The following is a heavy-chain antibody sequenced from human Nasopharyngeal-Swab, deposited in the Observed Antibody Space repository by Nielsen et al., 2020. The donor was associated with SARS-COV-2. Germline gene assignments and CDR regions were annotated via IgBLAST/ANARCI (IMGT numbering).Heavy chain of an antibody. Sequence: ETLSLTCAASGFTFSSYAMSWVRQAPGKGLEWVSVIYSGGSSTYYADSVKGRFTISRDNSKNTLYLQMNSLRAEDTAVYYCAKDLAGSQTSWGQGTLVTVSS. D-gene: IGHD1-26*01. V-gene: IGHV3-23*03. CDR3: AKDLAGSQTS. J-gene: IGHJ4*02. CDR2: IYSGGSST. CDR1: GFTFSSYA.